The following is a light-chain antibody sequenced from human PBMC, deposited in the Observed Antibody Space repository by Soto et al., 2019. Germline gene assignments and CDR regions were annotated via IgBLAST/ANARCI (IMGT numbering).Light chain of an antibody. J-gene: IGKJ2*01. CDR1: PSVSNS. CDR2: DAS. CDR3: HQRSNWPPT. V-gene: IGKV3-11*01. Sequence: EIVLTQSPATLSLSPGEIATLSCRASPSVSNSLVWYQQKRGQAPRLLIYDASNRATGIPARFSGSGSGTDFTLSISSLEPEDFAVYYCHQRSNWPPTFGQGTNLEI.